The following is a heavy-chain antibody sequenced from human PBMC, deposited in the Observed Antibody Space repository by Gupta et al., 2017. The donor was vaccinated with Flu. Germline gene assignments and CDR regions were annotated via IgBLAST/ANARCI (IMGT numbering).Heavy chain of an antibody. V-gene: IGHV3-23*01. CDR3: AKVEMFLDIVVVPADVDHKHGSAGDKRGYYFDY. Sequence: EVQLLESGVGLVQPGGSLRLSCAASGCNFSGYAMSWVRRAPGKGLEGVSAISGSGGSTYYADSVKGRFTISRDNSKNTLYLQMNSLTAEDTAVYYCAKVEMFLDIVVVPADVDHKHGSAGDKRGYYFDYWGQGTLVTVSS. D-gene: IGHD2-2*03. CDR2: ISGSGGST. CDR1: GCNFSGYA. J-gene: IGHJ4*02.